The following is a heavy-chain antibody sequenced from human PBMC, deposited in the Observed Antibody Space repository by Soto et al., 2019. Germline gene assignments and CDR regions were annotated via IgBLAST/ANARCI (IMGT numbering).Heavy chain of an antibody. J-gene: IGHJ6*02. Sequence: PSETLSLTCAVSGGSISSSNWWSWVRQAPGKGLEWIGEIYHSGSTNYNPSLKSRVTISVDTSKNQFSLKLSSVTAADTAVYYCARHEQQHYYYYGMDVWGQGTTVTVSS. CDR2: IYHSGST. D-gene: IGHD6-13*01. CDR3: ARHEQQHYYYYGMDV. CDR1: GGSISSSNW. V-gene: IGHV4-4*02.